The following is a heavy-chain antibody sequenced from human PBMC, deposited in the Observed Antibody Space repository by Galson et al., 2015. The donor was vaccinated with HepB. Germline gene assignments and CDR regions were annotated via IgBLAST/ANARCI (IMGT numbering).Heavy chain of an antibody. CDR3: ARMLGSGSYPYYYGMDV. D-gene: IGHD3-10*01. CDR2: GALDDDK. CDR1: GFSLSTNGMS. V-gene: IGHV2-70*11. J-gene: IGHJ6*02. Sequence: PALVRTTQTLTLTRTFSGFSLSTNGMSVSWIRQPPGKALEWLARGALDDDKYYSTSLKTRLTISKDTSKNQVVLTMTNMDPVDTATYYCARMLGSGSYPYYYGMDVWGQGTTVTVSS.